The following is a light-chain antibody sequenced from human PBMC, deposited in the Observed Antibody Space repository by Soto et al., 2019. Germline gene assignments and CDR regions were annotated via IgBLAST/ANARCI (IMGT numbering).Light chain of an antibody. V-gene: IGKV3-15*01. CDR2: GAS. CDR1: QSVSSN. J-gene: IGKJ3*01. Sequence: EIVMTQSPAALSVSPGERATLSCRASQSVSSNLAWYQQKPGQAPRLLIYGASTRATGIPVRFSGSGSGTEFTLTTSSLQSGEFAVYYCRQYNNWPSFTFGPGTKVDIK. CDR3: RQYNNWPSFT.